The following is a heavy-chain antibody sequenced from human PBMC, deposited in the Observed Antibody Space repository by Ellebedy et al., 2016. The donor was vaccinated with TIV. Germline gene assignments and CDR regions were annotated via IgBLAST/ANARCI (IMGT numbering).Heavy chain of an antibody. CDR2: INSDGSST. D-gene: IGHD2-15*01. Sequence: GESLKISXAASGFTFSSYWMHWVRQAPGKGLVWVSRINSDGSSTSYADSVKGRFTISRDNAKNSLYLQMNSLRAEDTALYYCAKARYCNGGSCYPLDYWGQGTLVTVSS. J-gene: IGHJ4*02. CDR3: AKARYCNGGSCYPLDY. CDR1: GFTFSSYW. V-gene: IGHV3-74*01.